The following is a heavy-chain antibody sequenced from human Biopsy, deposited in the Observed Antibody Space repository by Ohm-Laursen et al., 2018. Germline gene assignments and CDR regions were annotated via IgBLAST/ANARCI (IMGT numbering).Heavy chain of an antibody. CDR2: ISWDGGSE. J-gene: IGHJ4*02. D-gene: IGHD3-3*01. CDR3: VRGYSSSWSGYLDH. CDR1: GFTFDDHV. Sequence: RSLRLSCAASGFTFDDHVMHWVRQAPGKGLEWVSGISWDGGSEGYADSVKGRFTISRDNAKNSLFLQMNSLTTEDTALYYCVRGYSSSWSGYLDHWGQGTLVTVPS. V-gene: IGHV3-9*01.